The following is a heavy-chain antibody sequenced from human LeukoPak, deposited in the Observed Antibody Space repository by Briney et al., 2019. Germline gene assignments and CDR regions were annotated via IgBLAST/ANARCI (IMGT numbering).Heavy chain of an antibody. J-gene: IGHJ4*02. CDR3: AKGRGFRVWDPWDN. D-gene: IGHD3-16*01. CDR1: GFTFSSYG. V-gene: IGHV3-23*01. CDR2: IIGSGSST. Sequence: GGTLRLSCAASGFTFSSYGMSWVRQAPGKGLQWVSVIIGSGSSTYYADSVKGRFTISRDNSKNTLFLEMNSLRVEDTAVYYCAKGRGFRVWDPWDNWGQGTLITVSS.